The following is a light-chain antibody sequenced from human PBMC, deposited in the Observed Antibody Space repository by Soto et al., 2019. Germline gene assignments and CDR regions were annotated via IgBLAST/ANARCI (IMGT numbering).Light chain of an antibody. Sequence: VMPPSPATLSVSPGARAALPCRASQSVSTFLAWFQQKPGQPHRLIIYNASNRTTGIPARFSGSGCGTDFTHTISSLEPEDFVVYYCQQRDDWPTITFGQGTRLEIK. J-gene: IGKJ5*01. CDR2: NAS. CDR3: QQRDDWPTIT. V-gene: IGKV3-11*01. CDR1: QSVSTF.